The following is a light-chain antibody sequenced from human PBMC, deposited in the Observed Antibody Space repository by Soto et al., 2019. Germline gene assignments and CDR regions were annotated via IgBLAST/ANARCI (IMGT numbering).Light chain of an antibody. CDR2: GAS. Sequence: EIVMAQSPATLSVSPGERATLSCRASQSVISNLAWYQQKPGQAPRLLIYGASNRATGIPARFSGSGSGTDFTLTISRLEPEDFAVYYCQQYGSSPPITFGQGTRLEIK. J-gene: IGKJ5*01. CDR3: QQYGSSPPIT. V-gene: IGKV3-20*01. CDR1: QSVISN.